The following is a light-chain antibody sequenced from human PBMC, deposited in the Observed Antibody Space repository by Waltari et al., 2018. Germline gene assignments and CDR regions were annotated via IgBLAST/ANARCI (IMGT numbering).Light chain of an antibody. CDR1: QSLANNY. V-gene: IGKV3-20*01. CDR2: AAS. J-gene: IGKJ1*01. Sequence: EIVLTQSPGTLSLSPGERATLSCRASQSLANNYLAWSQRKPGQAPRLLIYAASNSASGIPDRFSGSGSCTDFTLTISRLEPEDFAIYYCQQYGTSPPWTFGQGTKVEIK. CDR3: QQYGTSPPWT.